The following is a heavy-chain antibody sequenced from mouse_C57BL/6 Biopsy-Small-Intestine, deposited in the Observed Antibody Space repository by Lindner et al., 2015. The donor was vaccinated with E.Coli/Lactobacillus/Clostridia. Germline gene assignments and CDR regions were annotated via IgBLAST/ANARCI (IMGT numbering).Heavy chain of an antibody. D-gene: IGHD1-1*01. CDR2: IYPRSGKT. CDR1: GYTFTSYG. V-gene: IGHV1-81*01. J-gene: IGHJ2*01. Sequence: VQLQESGAELARPGASVKLSCKASGYTFTSYGISWVKQRTGQGLEWIGEIYPRSGKTYYNEKFKGKATPTADKSSSTAYMELRSLTSEDSAVYFCAREAYGSSQYYFDYWGQGTTLTVSS. CDR3: AREAYGSSQYYFDY.